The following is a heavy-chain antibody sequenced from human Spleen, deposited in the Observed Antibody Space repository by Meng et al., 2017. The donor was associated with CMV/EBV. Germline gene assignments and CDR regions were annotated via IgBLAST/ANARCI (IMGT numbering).Heavy chain of an antibody. CDR2: IIPIFGTA. CDR1: GGTFSSYA. CDR3: ARGLGYCSGASCSMRYGLDV. Sequence: SVKVSCKASGGTFSSYAISWVRQAPGQGLEWMGGIIPIFGTANYAQKFQGRVTMTRDTSISTAYMELSRLRSDDTAVYYCARGLGYCSGASCSMRYGLDVWGQGTTVTVSS. D-gene: IGHD2-15*01. V-gene: IGHV1-69*05. J-gene: IGHJ6*02.